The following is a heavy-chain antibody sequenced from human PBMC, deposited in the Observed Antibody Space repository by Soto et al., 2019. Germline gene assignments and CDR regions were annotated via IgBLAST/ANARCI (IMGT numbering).Heavy chain of an antibody. D-gene: IGHD2-2*01. CDR1: GFTFSDYY. Sequence: QVQLVEAGGGLVKPGGSLRLSCAASGFTFSDYYMSWIRQAPGKGLEWVSYISSSSSYTNYADSVKGRFTISRDNAKNSLYLQMNGLRAEDTAVYYCARDVGYCSSTRCYSWFDPWGQGTLVTVSS. CDR3: ARDVGYCSSTRCYSWFDP. V-gene: IGHV3-11*05. CDR2: ISSSSSYT. J-gene: IGHJ5*02.